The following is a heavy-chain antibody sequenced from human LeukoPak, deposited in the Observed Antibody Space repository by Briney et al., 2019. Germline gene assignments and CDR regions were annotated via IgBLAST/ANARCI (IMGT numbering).Heavy chain of an antibody. Sequence: SETLSLTCTVSGGSISSGGYYWSWIRQHPGKGLGWIVSIYYSGSTYYNPSLKSRVTISSDTSKNHFSLQLSSVTAADTAVYSCARDSPEGYYDSSGYHYGGGFDYWGQGTLVTVSS. J-gene: IGHJ4*02. V-gene: IGHV4-31*03. CDR2: IYYSGST. D-gene: IGHD3-22*01. CDR1: GGSISSGGYY. CDR3: ARDSPEGYYDSSGYHYGGGFDY.